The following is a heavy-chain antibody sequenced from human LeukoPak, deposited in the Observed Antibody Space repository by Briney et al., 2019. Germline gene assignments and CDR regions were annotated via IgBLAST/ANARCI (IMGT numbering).Heavy chain of an antibody. Sequence: SETLSLTCTVSGGSISSDYWSWIRQPPGKGLEWIGYIYYNGDTNYNPSLKSRVTISVDTSENQFSLKLSSVTAADTAVYYCARSGYSYGLVDYWGQGTLVTVSS. CDR1: GGSISSDY. J-gene: IGHJ4*02. CDR3: ARSGYSYGLVDY. D-gene: IGHD5-18*01. CDR2: IYYNGDT. V-gene: IGHV4-59*01.